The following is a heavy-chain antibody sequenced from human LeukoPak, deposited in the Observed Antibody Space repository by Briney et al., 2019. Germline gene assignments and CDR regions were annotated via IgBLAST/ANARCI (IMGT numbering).Heavy chain of an antibody. J-gene: IGHJ3*02. D-gene: IGHD3-22*01. CDR2: IYNSGST. V-gene: IGHV4-59*08. CDR3: ARHAGFGSGYYRDAFDI. Sequence: SETLSLTCTVSGDSINDYYWSWIRQPPGNRLEWIGWIYNSGSTMYSPSLESRVTISLDTSRTQFSLDLNSVTAADTAVYYCARHAGFGSGYYRDAFDIWGQGSMVIVSS. CDR1: GDSINDYY.